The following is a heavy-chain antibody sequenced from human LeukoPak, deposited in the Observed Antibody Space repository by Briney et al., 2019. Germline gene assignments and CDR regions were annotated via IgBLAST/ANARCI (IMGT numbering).Heavy chain of an antibody. J-gene: IGHJ6*02. CDR1: GDSVSSNSAA. V-gene: IGHV6-1*01. Sequence: SQTLSLTCSISGDSVSSNSAAWNWLRQSPSRGLEWLGRTYYRSKWYNDYAVSVKSRITINPDTSKNQFSLQLNSVTPEDTAVYYCARATVAGYYYYYYGMDVWGQGTTVTVSS. CDR3: ARATVAGYYYYYYGMDV. D-gene: IGHD6-19*01. CDR2: TYYRSKWYN.